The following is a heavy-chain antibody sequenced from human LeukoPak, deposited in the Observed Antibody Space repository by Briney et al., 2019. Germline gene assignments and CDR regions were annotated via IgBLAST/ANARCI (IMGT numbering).Heavy chain of an antibody. D-gene: IGHD5/OR15-5a*01. CDR3: ARHPALYHFDY. Sequence: TSETLSLTCTVSGGSISSSSYYWGWIRQPPGKGLEWIGSIYYSGSTYYNPSLKSRVTISVDTSKNQFSLKLSSVTAADTAVYYCARHPALYHFDYWGQGTLVTVSS. CDR1: GGSISSSSYY. CDR2: IYYSGST. V-gene: IGHV4-39*01. J-gene: IGHJ4*02.